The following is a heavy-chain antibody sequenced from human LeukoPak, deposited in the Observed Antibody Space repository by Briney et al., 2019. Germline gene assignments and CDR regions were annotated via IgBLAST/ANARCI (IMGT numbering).Heavy chain of an antibody. CDR1: GFTFSDYY. J-gene: IGHJ4*01. CDR2: ISSSSSYT. CDR3: ARVVAGEPPDY. Sequence: GGSLRLSCAASGFTFSDYYMSWIRQAPGKGLEWVSYISSSSSYTNYADSVKGRFTISRDNAKNSLYLQMNSLRAEDTAVYYCARVVAGEPPDYWGHGTLVTVSS. V-gene: IGHV3-11*06. D-gene: IGHD2-15*01.